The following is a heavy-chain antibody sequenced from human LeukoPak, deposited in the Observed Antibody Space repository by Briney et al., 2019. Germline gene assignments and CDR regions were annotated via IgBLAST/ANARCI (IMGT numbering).Heavy chain of an antibody. D-gene: IGHD3-16*01. CDR2: ISNDGSNK. J-gene: IGHJ4*02. V-gene: IGHV3-30*04. CDR3: ARDLGPTYCILDS. Sequence: GGSLRLSCVASGFTFNNYAMHWVRQAPGKGLEWVAFISNDGSNKFYADSVKGRFTISRDDSRNTLHVEMRSLRPEDTAVYYCARDLGPTYCILDSWGQGTLVTVSS. CDR1: GFTFNNYA.